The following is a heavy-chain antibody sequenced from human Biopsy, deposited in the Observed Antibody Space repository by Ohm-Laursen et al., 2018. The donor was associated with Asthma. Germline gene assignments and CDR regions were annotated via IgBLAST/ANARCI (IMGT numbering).Heavy chain of an antibody. J-gene: IGHJ4*02. CDR1: GFTFSSYA. CDR3: AKDVFPGWELRRGPDY. CDR2: ISYDGYKK. D-gene: IGHD1-26*01. Sequence: SLRLSCAASGFTFSSYAMHWVRQTPGRGLELVAVISYDGYKKYYADSVKGRFTISRDNSKNTLHLQMNSLRAEDTAVYYCAKDVFPGWELRRGPDYWGQGTLVTVSS. V-gene: IGHV3-30-3*01.